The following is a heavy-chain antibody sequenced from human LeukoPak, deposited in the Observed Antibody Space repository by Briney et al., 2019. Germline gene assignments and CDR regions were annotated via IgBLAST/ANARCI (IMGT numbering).Heavy chain of an antibody. Sequence: SETLSLTCTVSGVSIANTFYYWNWLRQPAGKGLEWIGRIYTTGSTDYNPSLKSRVTISLATARNQFSLKLSSVTAADTAVYYCARRQDGHDYWGQGTLVTVSS. CDR2: IYTTGST. J-gene: IGHJ4*02. CDR1: GVSIANTFYY. V-gene: IGHV4-61*02. CDR3: ARRQDGHDY.